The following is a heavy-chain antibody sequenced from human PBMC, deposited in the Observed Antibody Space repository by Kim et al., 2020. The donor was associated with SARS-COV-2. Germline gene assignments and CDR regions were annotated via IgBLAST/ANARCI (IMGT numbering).Heavy chain of an antibody. V-gene: IGHV4-34*01. CDR3: ARVFPYSGSYRLDY. J-gene: IGHJ4*02. D-gene: IGHD1-26*01. Sequence: NPSLKSRVTISVDTSKNQFSLKLSSVTAADTAVYYCARVFPYSGSYRLDYWGQGTLVTVSS.